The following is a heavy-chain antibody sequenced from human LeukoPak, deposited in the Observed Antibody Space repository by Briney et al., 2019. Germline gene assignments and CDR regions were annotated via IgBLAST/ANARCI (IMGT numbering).Heavy chain of an antibody. J-gene: IGHJ4*02. D-gene: IGHD1-26*01. V-gene: IGHV3-30-3*01. CDR3: ARGELFDY. CDR2: ISYDGSNK. Sequence: GGSLRLSCAASGFTFSSYAMHWVRQAPGKGLEWVAVISYDGSNKYYADSVKGRFTISRDNSKNTLYLQMNSLRAEDTAVYYRARGELFDYWGQGTLVTVSS. CDR1: GFTFSSYA.